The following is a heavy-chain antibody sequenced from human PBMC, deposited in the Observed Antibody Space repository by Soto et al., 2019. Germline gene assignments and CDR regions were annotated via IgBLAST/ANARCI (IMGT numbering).Heavy chain of an antibody. CDR1: GGSFSGYY. V-gene: IGHV4-34*01. CDR3: ARVRELELPNQEYYYYGMDV. D-gene: IGHD1-7*01. CDR2: INHSGGT. J-gene: IGHJ6*02. Sequence: PSETLSLTCAVYGGSFSGYYWSWIRQPPGKGLEWIGEINHSGGTNYNPSLKSRVTISVDTSKNQFSLKLSSVTAADTAVYYCARVRELELPNQEYYYYGMDVWGQGTTVTVSS.